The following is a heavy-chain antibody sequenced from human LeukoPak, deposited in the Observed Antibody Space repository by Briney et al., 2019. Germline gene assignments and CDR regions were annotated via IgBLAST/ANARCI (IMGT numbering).Heavy chain of an antibody. V-gene: IGHV3-30*03. D-gene: IGHD1-26*01. J-gene: IGHJ6*02. CDR1: GFTFSSYG. Sequence: PGRSLRLSCAASGFTFSSYGMRWVRQAPGKGLEWVAVISYDGSNKYYADSVKGRFTISRDNSKNTLYLQMNSLRAEDTAVYYCAFTSGSYYYYYGMDVWGQGTTVTVSS. CDR2: ISYDGSNK. CDR3: AFTSGSYYYYYGMDV.